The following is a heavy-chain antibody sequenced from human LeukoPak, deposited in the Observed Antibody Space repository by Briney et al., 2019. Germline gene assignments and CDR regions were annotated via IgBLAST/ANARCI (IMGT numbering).Heavy chain of an antibody. Sequence: SETLSLTCAVSGGSISSYYWSWIRQPPGKGLEWIGYIYTSGSTNYNPSLKSRVTISVDTSKNQFSLKLSSVTAADTAVYYCARSGVIGGGNWFDPWGQGTLVTVSS. V-gene: IGHV4-4*09. D-gene: IGHD3-10*01. CDR2: IYTSGST. CDR3: ARSGVIGGGNWFDP. CDR1: GGSISSYY. J-gene: IGHJ5*02.